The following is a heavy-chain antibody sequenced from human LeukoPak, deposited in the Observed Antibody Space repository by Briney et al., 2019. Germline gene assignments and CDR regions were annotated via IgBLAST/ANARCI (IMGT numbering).Heavy chain of an antibody. CDR2: ISGSGGST. CDR1: GFTFSSYA. CDR3: ARDSGSYTD. J-gene: IGHJ4*02. Sequence: GGSLRLSCAASGFTFSSYAMSWVRQAPGKGLEWVSGISGSGGSTYYADPVRGRFTISRDNSKNKLYMQLNSLRAEDTAIYYCARDSGSYTDWGQGTLVTVSS. D-gene: IGHD1-26*01. V-gene: IGHV3-23*01.